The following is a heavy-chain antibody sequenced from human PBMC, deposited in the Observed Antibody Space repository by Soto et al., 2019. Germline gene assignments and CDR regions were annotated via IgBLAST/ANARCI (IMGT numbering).Heavy chain of an antibody. Sequence: GSLKISCKSSGYSLATYWITWVRQMPGKGLEWMGRIDPSDSYINYSPSFQGRVTISADKSLNTAYLQWSSLEASDTAMYYCARLGDCSGGSCFSRYYYHGMDVWGQGTTVTVSS. CDR2: IDPSDSYI. CDR1: GYSLATYW. V-gene: IGHV5-10-1*01. J-gene: IGHJ6*02. CDR3: ARLGDCSGGSCFSRYYYHGMDV. D-gene: IGHD2-15*01.